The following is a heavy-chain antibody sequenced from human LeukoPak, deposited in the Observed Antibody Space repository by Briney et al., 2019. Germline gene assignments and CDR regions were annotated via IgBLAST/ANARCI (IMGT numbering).Heavy chain of an antibody. CDR3: ARIGVVRGVTTDY. D-gene: IGHD3-10*01. Sequence: KASETLSLTCTVSGGSISSYYWSWIRQPPGKGLEWIGYIYYSGSTNYNPSLKSRVTISVDTSKNQFSLKLSSVTAADTAVYYCARIGVVRGVTTDYWGQGTLVTVSS. J-gene: IGHJ4*02. CDR1: GGSISSYY. CDR2: IYYSGST. V-gene: IGHV4-59*12.